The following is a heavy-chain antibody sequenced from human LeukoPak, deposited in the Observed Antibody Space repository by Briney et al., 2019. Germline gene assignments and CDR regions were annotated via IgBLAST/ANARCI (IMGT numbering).Heavy chain of an antibody. D-gene: IGHD3-10*01. CDR2: IAPISGTP. CDR1: GYTFTSYD. J-gene: IGHJ3*01. V-gene: IGHV1-69*06. CDR3: AMEGEYYSESGNLVDASDV. Sequence: ASVKVSCKASGYTFTSYDINWVRQAPGQGLEWMGGIAPISGTPMYAQRFQGRVTITADKSTNTAYMEMSSLTSEDTAVYFCAMEGEYYSESGNLVDASDVWGQGTVVTVSA.